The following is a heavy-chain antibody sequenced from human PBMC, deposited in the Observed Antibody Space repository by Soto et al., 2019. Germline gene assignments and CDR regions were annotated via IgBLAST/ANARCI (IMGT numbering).Heavy chain of an antibody. Sequence: QVQLVQSGAEVKKPGSSVRVSCKASGGTFSSYAISWVRQSAGQGLEWMGGIIRIFDTADYAQKFQGRVTITADESTSTAYMELSSLRSEDTAVYYCATHPMATITYYSGMDVWGRGTTVTVSS. V-gene: IGHV1-69*12. CDR2: IIRIFDTA. CDR1: GGTFSSYA. D-gene: IGHD5-12*01. CDR3: ATHPMATITYYSGMDV. J-gene: IGHJ6*02.